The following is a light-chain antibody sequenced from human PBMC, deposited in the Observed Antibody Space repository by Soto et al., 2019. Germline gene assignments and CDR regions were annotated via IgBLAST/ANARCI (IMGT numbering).Light chain of an antibody. CDR1: QSVSSSN. V-gene: IGKV3-20*01. CDR3: QQYGSSPLIT. J-gene: IGKJ5*01. Sequence: IVLTQSPGTLSLSPGERATLSCRASQSVSSSNLAWYQQKPGQAPRLLIYGASSRATGIPDRFSGSGSGTDFTLTISRLEPEDFAVYYCQQYGSSPLITFGQGTRLEIK. CDR2: GAS.